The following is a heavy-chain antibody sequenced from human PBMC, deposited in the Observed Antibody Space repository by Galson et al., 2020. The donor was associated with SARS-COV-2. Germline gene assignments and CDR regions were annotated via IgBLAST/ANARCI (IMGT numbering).Heavy chain of an antibody. V-gene: IGHV4-61*02. CDR1: GGSISSGSYY. D-gene: IGHD3-16*01. CDR3: ARDRGGALGY. J-gene: IGHJ4*02. CDR2: IYTSGST. Sequence: SETLSLTCTVSGGSISSGSYYWSWIRQPAGKGLEWIGRIYTSGSTNYNPSLKSRVTISVDTSKNQFSLKLSSVTAADTAVYYCARDRGGALGYWGQGTLVTVSS.